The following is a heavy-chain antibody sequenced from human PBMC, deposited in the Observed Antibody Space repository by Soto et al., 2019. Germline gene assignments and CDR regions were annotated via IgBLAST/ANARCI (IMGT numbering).Heavy chain of an antibody. Sequence: QGHLVQSGAEVKRPGASVRVSCESSGYMFTSYFIHWVRQAPGQGLEWVGVINPSDGTTTYAQKVQARITMTRDTSTNTVDLELSSLRSEDTAVYYCARDKDSSARPRAEFDYWGQGTLITVAS. CDR3: ARDKDSSARPRAEFDY. CDR2: INPSDGTT. J-gene: IGHJ4*02. D-gene: IGHD6-19*01. CDR1: GYMFTSYF. V-gene: IGHV1-46*01.